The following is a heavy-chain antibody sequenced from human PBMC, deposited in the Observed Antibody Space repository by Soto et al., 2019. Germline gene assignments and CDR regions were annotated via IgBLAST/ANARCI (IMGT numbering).Heavy chain of an antibody. Sequence: NPGESLKISCKASGYNFTNHWIVWVRQMPGKGLEWMGVIFPGDSDTRYSPSFQGQVTISADKSSSTAFLQWGSLEASDSAMYYCARQRNAYYGMAVWGQGTTVTVSS. CDR1: GYNFTNHW. V-gene: IGHV5-51*01. J-gene: IGHJ6*02. CDR2: IFPGDSDT. CDR3: ARQRNAYYGMAV.